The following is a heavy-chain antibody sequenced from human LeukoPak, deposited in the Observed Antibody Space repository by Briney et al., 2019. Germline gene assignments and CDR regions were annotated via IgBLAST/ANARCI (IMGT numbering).Heavy chain of an antibody. Sequence: ASVKVSCKASGYTFTSYDINWVRQATGQGLEWMGWMNPNSGNTDYAQKFQGRVTMTRNTSISTAYMELSSLRSEDTAVYYCARGSLRQQLVPGYWGQGTLVTVSS. CDR2: MNPNSGNT. CDR1: GYTFTSYD. CDR3: ARGSLRQQLVPGY. V-gene: IGHV1-8*01. J-gene: IGHJ4*02. D-gene: IGHD6-13*01.